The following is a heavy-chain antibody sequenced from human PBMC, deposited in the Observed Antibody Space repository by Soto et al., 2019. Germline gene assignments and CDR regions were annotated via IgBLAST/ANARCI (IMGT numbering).Heavy chain of an antibody. D-gene: IGHD2-2*02. Sequence: GESLKISCKGSGYSFTTYWIGWVRQMPGKGLEWMGIIYPGDSDTRYSPSFQGQVTISADKSISSAYLQWSSPKASDTAMYYCARQRCSSTSCYTAWFDPWGQGTLVTVSS. CDR3: ARQRCSSTSCYTAWFDP. J-gene: IGHJ5*02. CDR2: IYPGDSDT. V-gene: IGHV5-51*01. CDR1: GYSFTTYW.